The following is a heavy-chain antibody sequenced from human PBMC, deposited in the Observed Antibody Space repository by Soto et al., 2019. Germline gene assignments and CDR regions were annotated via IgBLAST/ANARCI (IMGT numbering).Heavy chain of an antibody. CDR3: ARDRGYYGSGSYNDY. J-gene: IGHJ4*02. V-gene: IGHV4-61*01. D-gene: IGHD3-10*01. CDR1: GGSVSSGSYY. Sequence: PSETLSLTCTVSGGSVSSGSYYWSWIRQPPGKGLEWIGYIYTSGSTNYNPSLKSRVTMSVDTSKNQFSLKLSSVTAADTAVYYCARDRGYYGSGSYNDYWGQGTLVTVSS. CDR2: IYTSGST.